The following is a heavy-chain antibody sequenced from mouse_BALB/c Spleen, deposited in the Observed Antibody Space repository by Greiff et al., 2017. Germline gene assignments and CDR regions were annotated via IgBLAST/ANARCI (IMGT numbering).Heavy chain of an antibody. D-gene: IGHD2-3*01. CDR3: ARQAYDGYPYYFDY. CDR1: GFTFSDYY. J-gene: IGHJ2*01. Sequence: EVMLVESGGGLVKPGGSLKLSCAASGFTFSDYYMYWVRQTPEKRLEWVATISDGGSYTYYPDSVKGRFTISRDNAKNNLYLQMSSLKSEDTAMYYCARQAYDGYPYYFDYWGQGTTLTVSS. V-gene: IGHV5-4*02. CDR2: ISDGGSYT.